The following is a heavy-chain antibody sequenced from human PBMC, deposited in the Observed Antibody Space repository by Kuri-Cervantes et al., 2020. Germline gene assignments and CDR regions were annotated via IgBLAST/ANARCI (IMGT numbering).Heavy chain of an antibody. CDR1: GFTFSSYA. D-gene: IGHD2-2*01. Sequence: GGSLRLSCAASGFTFSSYAMHWVRQAPGKGLEWVAVISYDGSNKYYADSVKGRFTISRDNSKNTLYLQMNSLRAEDTAVYYCARAACSSTSRYYYYYGMDVWGQGTTVTVSS. V-gene: IGHV3-30-3*01. J-gene: IGHJ6*02. CDR2: ISYDGSNK. CDR3: ARAACSSTSRYYYYYGMDV.